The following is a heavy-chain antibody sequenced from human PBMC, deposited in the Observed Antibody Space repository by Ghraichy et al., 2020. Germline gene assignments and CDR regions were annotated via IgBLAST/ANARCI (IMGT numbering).Heavy chain of an antibody. Sequence: SETLSLTCTVSGGSISSSSYYWGWIRQPPGKGLEWIGSIYYSGSTYYNPSLKSRVTISVDTSKNQFSLKLSSVTAADTAVYYCARIDRTVTELNWFDPWGQGTLVTVSS. J-gene: IGHJ5*02. CDR2: IYYSGST. CDR3: ARIDRTVTELNWFDP. CDR1: GGSISSSSYY. V-gene: IGHV4-39*01. D-gene: IGHD4-17*01.